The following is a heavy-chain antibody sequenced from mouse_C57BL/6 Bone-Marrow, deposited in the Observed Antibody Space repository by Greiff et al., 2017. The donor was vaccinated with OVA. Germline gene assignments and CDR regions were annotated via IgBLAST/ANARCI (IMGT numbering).Heavy chain of an antibody. CDR3: ARFSDPPRYAMDY. Sequence: VQLQQPGAELVRPGTSVKLSCKASGYTFTSYWMHWVKQRPGQGLEWIGVIDPSDSYTNYNQKFKGKATLTVDTSSSTAYMQLSSLTSEDSAVYYCARFSDPPRYAMDYWGQGTSVTVSS. V-gene: IGHV1-59*01. CDR2: IDPSDSYT. CDR1: GYTFTSYW. J-gene: IGHJ4*01. D-gene: IGHD3-1*01.